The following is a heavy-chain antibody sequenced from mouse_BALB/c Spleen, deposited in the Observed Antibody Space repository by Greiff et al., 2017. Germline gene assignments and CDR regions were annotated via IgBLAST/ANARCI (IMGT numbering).Heavy chain of an antibody. Sequence: EVKLVESGGGLVQPGGSLRLSCATSGFTFTDYYMSWVRQPPGKALEWLGFIRNKANGYTTEYSASVKGRFTISRDNSQSILYLQMNTLRAEDSATYYCARDLGRIFDYWGQGTTLTVSS. V-gene: IGHV7-3*02. CDR1: GFTFTDYY. CDR2: IRNKANGYTT. D-gene: IGHD4-1*01. CDR3: ARDLGRIFDY. J-gene: IGHJ2*01.